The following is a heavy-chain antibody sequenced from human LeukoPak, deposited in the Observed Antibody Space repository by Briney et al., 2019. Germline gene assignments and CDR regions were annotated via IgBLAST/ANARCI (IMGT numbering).Heavy chain of an antibody. CDR3: ARGLSTL. J-gene: IGHJ4*02. CDR1: GFTFSSYE. V-gene: IGHV3-48*03. CDR2: ISSGSTI. Sequence: PGGSLRLSCAASGFTFSSYEMNWVRQAPGKGLEWVSYISSGSTIYYADSVKGRFTISRDNAKNSLYLQMNSLRAEDTAVYYCARGLSTLGGQGTLVTVSS.